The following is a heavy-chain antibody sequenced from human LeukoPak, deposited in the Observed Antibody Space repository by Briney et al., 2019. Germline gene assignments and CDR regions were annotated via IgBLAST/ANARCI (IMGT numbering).Heavy chain of an antibody. CDR2: ISSSSSYI. J-gene: IGHJ5*02. CDR1: GFTFSSYS. CDR3: ARDGAHYDFWSGRALGPDRTNWFDP. D-gene: IGHD3-3*01. Sequence: GGSLRLSCEVSGFTFSSYSMNWVRQAPGKGLEWVSSISSSSSYIYYADSVKGRFTISRDNAKNSLYLQMNSLRAEDTAVYYCARDGAHYDFWSGRALGPDRTNWFDPWGQGTLVTVSS. V-gene: IGHV3-21*01.